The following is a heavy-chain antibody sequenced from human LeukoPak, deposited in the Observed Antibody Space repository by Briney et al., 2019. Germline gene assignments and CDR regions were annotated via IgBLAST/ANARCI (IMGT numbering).Heavy chain of an antibody. Sequence: SETLSLTCTVSGGSISSSSYYWGWIRQPPGKGLEWIGSIYYSGSTYYNPSLKSRVTISVDTSKNQFSLKLSSVTAADTAVYYCATSIPAIYDFWSGYAFDYWGQGTLVTVSS. V-gene: IGHV4-39*07. CDR3: ATSIPAIYDFWSGYAFDY. J-gene: IGHJ4*02. CDR2: IYYSGST. D-gene: IGHD3-3*01. CDR1: GGSISSSSYY.